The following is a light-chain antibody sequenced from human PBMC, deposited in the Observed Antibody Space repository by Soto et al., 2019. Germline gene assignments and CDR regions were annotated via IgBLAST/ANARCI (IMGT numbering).Light chain of an antibody. Sequence: QSVLTQPASVSGSPGQSIAISCTGTSGDVGGYDYVSWYQQHPDKAPKLMIYEVTKRPSWVSHRFSGSKSGNTASLTSAGLQREYENDYYCSSHTSGSTRVFGSGTKVTVL. V-gene: IGLV2-14*01. CDR3: SSHTSGSTRV. J-gene: IGLJ1*01. CDR1: SGDVGGYDY. CDR2: EVT.